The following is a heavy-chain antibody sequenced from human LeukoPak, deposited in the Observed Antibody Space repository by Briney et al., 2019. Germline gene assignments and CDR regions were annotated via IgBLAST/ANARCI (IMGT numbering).Heavy chain of an antibody. V-gene: IGHV1-2*02. J-gene: IGHJ3*02. CDR2: INPNTGGT. Sequence: ASVKVSCKASGYTFTDYYIHWVRQAPGQGLECMGWINPNTGGTNYAQKFQGRVTMTRDTSIATAYMELSRLRSDDTAVYYCARDGFGITAFDIWGQGTMVTVSS. CDR3: ARDGFGITAFDI. CDR1: GYTFTDYY. D-gene: IGHD3-10*01.